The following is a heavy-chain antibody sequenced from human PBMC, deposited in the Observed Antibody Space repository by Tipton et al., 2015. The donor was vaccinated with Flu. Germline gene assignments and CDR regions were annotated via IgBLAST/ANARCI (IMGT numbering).Heavy chain of an antibody. CDR2: IIPLFGTA. Sequence: QSGAEVKKPGSSVRVSCKASGGTFNSYAISWVRQVPGQGLEWMGGIIPLFGTANNTQKFQGRVTITADKSTSTAYMELSSLRSEDTAVYYCAIGIFGVVIHGYYYMDVWGQGTTVTVTS. V-gene: IGHV1-69*06. J-gene: IGHJ6*03. D-gene: IGHD3-3*01. CDR1: GGTFNSYA. CDR3: AIGIFGVVIHGYYYMDV.